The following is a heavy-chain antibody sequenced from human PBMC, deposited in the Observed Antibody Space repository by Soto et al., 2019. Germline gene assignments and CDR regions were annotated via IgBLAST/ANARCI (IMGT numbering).Heavy chain of an antibody. Sequence: QVQLVQSGAEVKKPGASVKVSCKASGFTFRNYGITWLRQVPGQGLEWMGWISAYNGKTVHAQEYEGILTTTTHTSTSTAYMELSTLRPDDTAVYYCARPQYEILTDSYTNYFDSWGQGTLVTVSS. CDR2: ISAYNGKT. J-gene: IGHJ4*02. D-gene: IGHD3-9*01. CDR1: GFTFRNYG. CDR3: ARPQYEILTDSYTNYFDS. V-gene: IGHV1-18*01.